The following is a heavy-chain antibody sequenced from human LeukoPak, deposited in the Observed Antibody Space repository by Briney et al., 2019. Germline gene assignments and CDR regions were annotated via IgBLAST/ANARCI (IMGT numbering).Heavy chain of an antibody. CDR1: GFTFSSYW. J-gene: IGHJ4*02. Sequence: GGSLRLSCAASGFTFSSYWIHWVRQAPGKGLVWVSRINSDGSSTTYADSVNGRFTISRDNAKNTLYLQMNSLRAEDTAVYYCARVAGSYAAPDYWGQGTLVTVSS. D-gene: IGHD3-16*01. CDR2: INSDGSST. V-gene: IGHV3-74*01. CDR3: ARVAGSYAAPDY.